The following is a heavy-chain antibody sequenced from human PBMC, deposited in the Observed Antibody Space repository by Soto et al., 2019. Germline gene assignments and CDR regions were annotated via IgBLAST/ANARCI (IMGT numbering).Heavy chain of an antibody. D-gene: IGHD3-3*01. CDR1: GGSISSSSYY. CDR2: IYYSGST. Sequence: SETLSLTCTVSGGSISSSSYYWGWIRQPPGKGLEWIGSIYYSGSTYYNPSLKSRVTISVDTSKNQFSLKLSSVTAADTAVYYCATKLXDYDFWSGYYTSNWFDPWGQGTLVTVSS. J-gene: IGHJ5*02. CDR3: ATKLXDYDFWSGYYTSNWFDP. V-gene: IGHV4-39*01.